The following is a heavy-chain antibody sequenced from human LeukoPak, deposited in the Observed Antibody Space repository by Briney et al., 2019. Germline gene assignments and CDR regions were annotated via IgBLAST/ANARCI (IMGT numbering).Heavy chain of an antibody. V-gene: IGHV3-23*01. CDR3: AKAPGYSSYYFDY. J-gene: IGHJ4*02. Sequence: PGGSLRLSCAASGFTFSSYAMSWVRQAPGKGLEWVSAISGSGGSTYYADSVKGRFTISRDNSRNTLYLQMNSLRAEDTAVYYCAKAPGYSSYYFDYWGQGTLVTVSS. CDR2: ISGSGGST. CDR1: GFTFSSYA. D-gene: IGHD5-18*01.